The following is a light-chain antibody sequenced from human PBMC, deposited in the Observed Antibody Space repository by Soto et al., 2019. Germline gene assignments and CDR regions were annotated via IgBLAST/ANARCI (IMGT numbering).Light chain of an antibody. CDR3: QQSNNWPWT. CDR2: DAS. CDR1: QSVSGK. V-gene: IGKV3-15*01. Sequence: EIVMTQSPATVSVSPGERATLSCRASQSVSGKLAWYQQKPGQAPRLLIYDASTRATGIPARFSGSGSGTEFTLTISSLQSEDFAVYYCQQSNNWPWTFGQGTKVEIK. J-gene: IGKJ1*01.